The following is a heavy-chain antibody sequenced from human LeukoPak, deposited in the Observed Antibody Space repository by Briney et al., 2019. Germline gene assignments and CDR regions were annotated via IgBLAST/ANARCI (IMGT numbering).Heavy chain of an antibody. CDR3: STSGRRWDYFDY. V-gene: IGHV3-15*01. CDR2: IKSKTDGGTT. J-gene: IGHJ4*02. Sequence: GGSLRLSCVVSGFTSSNAWMSWVRQAPGKGLEWVGRIKSKTDGGTTDYDAHVRGRFTISRDDSKSTLYLQMNSLKTEDTAVYFCSTSGRRWDYFDYWGQGTLVTVSS. D-gene: IGHD4-23*01. CDR1: GFTSSNAW.